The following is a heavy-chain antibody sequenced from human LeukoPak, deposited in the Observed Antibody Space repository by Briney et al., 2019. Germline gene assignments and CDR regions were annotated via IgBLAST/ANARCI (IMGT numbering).Heavy chain of an antibody. V-gene: IGHV3-21*01. CDR1: GFTFSSYS. D-gene: IGHD2-21*02. J-gene: IGHJ3*02. CDR3: ARDRFCGGDCYSIAAFDI. Sequence: GGSLRLSCAASGFTFSSYSMNWVRQAPGKGLEWVSSISSSSSYIYYADSVKGRFTISRDNAKNSLYLQMNSLRAEDAAVYYCARDRFCGGDCYSIAAFDIWGQGTMVTVSS. CDR2: ISSSSSYI.